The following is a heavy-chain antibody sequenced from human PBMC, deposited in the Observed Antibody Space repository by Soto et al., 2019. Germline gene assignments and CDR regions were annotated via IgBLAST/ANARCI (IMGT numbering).Heavy chain of an antibody. D-gene: IGHD1-20*01. CDR1: GYTFTSYA. CDR3: ARDTYNWNFMDV. J-gene: IGHJ6*03. V-gene: IGHV1-3*01. CDR2: INAGNGNT. Sequence: QVQLVQSGAAVKKPGASVKVSCKASGYTFTSYAMHWVRQAPGQRLEWMGWINAGNGNTKYSQKFQGRVTITRDTSASTAYMELSSLRSEDTAVYYCARDTYNWNFMDVWGKGTTVTVSS.